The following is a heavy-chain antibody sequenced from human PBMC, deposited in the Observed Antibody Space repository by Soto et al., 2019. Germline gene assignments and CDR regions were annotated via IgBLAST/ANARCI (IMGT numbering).Heavy chain of an antibody. CDR3: ARLMQPTGGFDY. V-gene: IGHV1-69*06. D-gene: IGHD3-16*01. CDR1: GGTFSIYA. CDR2: IIPIFGTA. J-gene: IGHJ4*02. Sequence: QVQLVQSGAEVKKPGSSVKVSCKASGGTFSIYAISWVRQAPGQGLEWMGGIIPIFGTANYAQKFQGRVTITPDKSTSTAYMELSSRRSEDTAVYYCARLMQPTGGFDYWGQGTLVTVSS.